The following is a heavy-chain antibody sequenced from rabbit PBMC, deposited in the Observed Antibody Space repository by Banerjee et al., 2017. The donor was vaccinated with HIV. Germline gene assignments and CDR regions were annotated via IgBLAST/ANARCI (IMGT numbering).Heavy chain of an antibody. Sequence: QSLEESGGDLVKPGASLTLTCTASGFSFSSNYWMFWVRQAPGKRPEWIAYIYAGSSGSTYYASWAKGRFTISKTSSTTVTLQMTSLTAADTATYFCARGYAGYAGYGYAMDYFNLWGQGTLVTVS. CDR2: IYAGSSGST. CDR3: ARGYAGYAGYGYAMDYFNL. J-gene: IGHJ4*01. CDR1: GFSFSSNYW. D-gene: IGHD6-1*01. V-gene: IGHV1S40*01.